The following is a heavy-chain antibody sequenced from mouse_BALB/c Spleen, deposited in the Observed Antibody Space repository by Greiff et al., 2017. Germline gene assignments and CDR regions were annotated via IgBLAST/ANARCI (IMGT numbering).Heavy chain of an antibody. CDR1: GFTFSSYG. CDR3: ARQEGYYYGSSQPHYYAMDY. D-gene: IGHD1-1*01. CDR2: ISSGGSYT. J-gene: IGHJ4*01. Sequence: EVKLVESGGDLVKPGGSLKLSCAASGFTFSSYGMSWVRQTPDKRLEWVATISSGGSYTYYPDSVKGRFTISRDNAKNTLYLQMSSLKSEDTAMYYCARQEGYYYGSSQPHYYAMDYWGQGTSVTVSS. V-gene: IGHV5-6*02.